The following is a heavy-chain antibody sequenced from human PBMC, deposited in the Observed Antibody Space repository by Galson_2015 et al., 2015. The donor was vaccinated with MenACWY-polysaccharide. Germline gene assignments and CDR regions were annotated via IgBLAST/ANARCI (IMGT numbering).Heavy chain of an antibody. V-gene: IGHV3-49*03. J-gene: IGHJ4*02. CDR2: IRSKAYGGTT. CDR3: TRVRHWYSGSRLVYFDY. Sequence: SLRLSCAASGFTFGDYAMSWFRQAPGKGLEWVGFIRSKAYGGTTEYAASVKGRFTISRDDSKSIAYLQMNSLKTEDTAVYHCTRVRHWYSGSRLVYFDYWGQGTLVTVSS. CDR1: GFTFGDYA. D-gene: IGHD1-26*01.